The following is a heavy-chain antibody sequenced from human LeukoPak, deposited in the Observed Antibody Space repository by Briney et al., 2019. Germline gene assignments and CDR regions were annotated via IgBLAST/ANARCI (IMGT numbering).Heavy chain of an antibody. V-gene: IGHV3-74*01. CDR3: ATPTGSYGSRIDY. CDR1: GFAFSDYW. D-gene: IGHD3-16*01. J-gene: IGHJ4*02. Sequence: PGGSLRLSCAASGFAFSDYWMHWVRQLPGKGLLWVSNINTDGSRTDYADFVKGRFTISRDNAKNTLYLQMNSLRVEDTGVYYCATPTGSYGSRIDYWGRGILVTVSS. CDR2: INTDGSRT.